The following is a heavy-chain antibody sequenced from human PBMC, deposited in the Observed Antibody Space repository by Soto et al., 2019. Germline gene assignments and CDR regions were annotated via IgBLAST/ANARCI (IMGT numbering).Heavy chain of an antibody. CDR3: ATVGIAVAGIISFDY. CDR1: GYSVTVLF. D-gene: IGHD6-19*01. J-gene: IGHJ4*02. Sequence: GASVEVSCEVCGYSVTVLFMDVVRQAPGKGLEWMGGFDPEDGETIYAQKFQGRVTMTEDTSTDTAYMELSSLRSEDTAVYYCATVGIAVAGIISFDYWGQGTLVTVSS. CDR2: FDPEDGET. V-gene: IGHV1-24*01.